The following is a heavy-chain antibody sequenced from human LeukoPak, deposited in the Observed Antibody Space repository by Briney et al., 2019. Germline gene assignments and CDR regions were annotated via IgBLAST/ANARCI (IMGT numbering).Heavy chain of an antibody. V-gene: IGHV3-23*01. CDR1: GFPFSSYP. D-gene: IGHD3-16*02. CDR2: ISSSAGNT. Sequence: GGSLRLSCAASGFPFSSYPMSWVRQAPGKGLEWVSSISSSAGNTYYADSVKGRFTISRDYSKNTLYLQMNSLRAEDTAIYYCAKNRGFRGVIVVPPRDFWGQGTLVTVPS. J-gene: IGHJ4*02. CDR3: AKNRGFRGVIVVPPRDF.